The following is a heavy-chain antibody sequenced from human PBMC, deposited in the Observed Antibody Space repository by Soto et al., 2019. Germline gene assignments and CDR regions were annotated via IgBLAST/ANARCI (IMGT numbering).Heavy chain of an antibody. J-gene: IGHJ4*02. CDR1: GGSISSGGYS. D-gene: IGHD6-19*01. V-gene: IGHV4-30-2*01. CDR2: IYHSGST. Sequence: SETLSLTCAVSGGSISSGGYSWSWIRQPPGKGLEWIGYIYHSGSTYYNPSLKSRVTISVDRSKNQFSLKLSSVTAADTAVYYCARGAVAGEFDYWGQGTLVTVSS. CDR3: ARGAVAGEFDY.